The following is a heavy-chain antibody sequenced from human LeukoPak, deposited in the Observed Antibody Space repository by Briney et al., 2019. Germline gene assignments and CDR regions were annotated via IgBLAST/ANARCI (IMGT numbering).Heavy chain of an antibody. CDR2: INPNSGGT. CDR1: GYTFTGYY. CDR3: ARDGDIVVVPAADGLDY. J-gene: IGHJ4*02. Sequence: ASVKVSCKASGYTFTGYYMHWVRQAPGQGLEWMGWINPNSGGTNYAQKFQGRVTMTRDTSISTAYMELSRLRSDDTAVYYCARDGDIVVVPAADGLDYWGQGTLVTVSS. V-gene: IGHV1-2*02. D-gene: IGHD2-2*01.